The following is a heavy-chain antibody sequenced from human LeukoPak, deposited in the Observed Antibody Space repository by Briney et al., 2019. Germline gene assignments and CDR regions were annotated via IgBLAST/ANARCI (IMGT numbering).Heavy chain of an antibody. CDR3: AAEISPKVFDY. V-gene: IGHV3-21*04. Sequence: GGSLRLSCAASGFTFSSYSMNWVRQAPGKGLEWVSSISSSSSYIYYADSVKGRFTISRDNANSLLYLQMNSLRPDDTAVYFCAAEISPKVFDYRGQGTLVTVSS. CDR1: GFTFSSYS. J-gene: IGHJ4*02. D-gene: IGHD3-3*01. CDR2: ISSSSSYI.